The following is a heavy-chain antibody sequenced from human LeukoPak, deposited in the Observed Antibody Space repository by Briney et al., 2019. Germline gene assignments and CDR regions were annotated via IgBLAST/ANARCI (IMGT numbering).Heavy chain of an antibody. V-gene: IGHV3-11*01. CDR2: ITNSGSTT. D-gene: IGHD2-15*01. CDR1: GFTFSDYY. J-gene: IGHJ6*03. CDR3: AKNGDRGAYCSGGTCYPYYYYYMDV. Sequence: TGGSLRLSCVASGFTFSDYYMSWIRQAPGKGLEWISYITNSGSTTFYADSVKGHFTISRDNSKNTLYLQMNSLSAEDTAVYYCAKNGDRGAYCSGGTCYPYYYYYMDVWGKGTTVTISS.